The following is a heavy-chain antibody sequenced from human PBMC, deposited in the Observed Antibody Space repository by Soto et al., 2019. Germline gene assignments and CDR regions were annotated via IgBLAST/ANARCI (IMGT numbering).Heavy chain of an antibody. Sequence: EVQLVESGGGLVKPGGSLRLSCAASGFTFSSYSMNWVRQAPGKWLEWVSSISSSSSYIYYADSVKGRFTISRDNAKNSLYLQMNSLRAEDTAVYYCARGGYNSGYFDYWGQGTLVTVSS. J-gene: IGHJ4*02. CDR1: GFTFSSYS. CDR3: ARGGYNSGYFDY. V-gene: IGHV3-21*01. D-gene: IGHD5-12*01. CDR2: ISSSSSYI.